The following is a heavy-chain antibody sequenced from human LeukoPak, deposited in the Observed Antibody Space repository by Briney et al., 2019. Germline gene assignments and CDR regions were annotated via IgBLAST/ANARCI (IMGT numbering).Heavy chain of an antibody. J-gene: IGHJ3*02. Sequence: GGSLRLSCAASGFTVSSNYMSWVRQAPGKGLEWVSVIYSGGSTYYADSVKGRFTISRDNSKNTLYLQMNSLRAEDTAVYYCARDTLGVGFGAFDIWGQGTMVTVSS. CDR3: ARDTLGVGFGAFDI. V-gene: IGHV3-66*01. CDR2: IYSGGST. CDR1: GFTVSSNY. D-gene: IGHD3-10*01.